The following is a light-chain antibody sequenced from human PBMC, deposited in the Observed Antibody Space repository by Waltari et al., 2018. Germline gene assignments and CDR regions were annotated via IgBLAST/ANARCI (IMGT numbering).Light chain of an antibody. V-gene: IGLV3-1*01. CDR1: TVGAKY. CDR3: QTWANYSVF. Sequence: SYDLIQPPSVSVSPGQTVSITCYGDTVGAKYTSWYQQKPGQSPVLVIYHDKKRPSGIPERFSGSNSGNTVTLTISGTQTLDEADYYCQTWANYSVFFGGGTKLTVL. CDR2: HDK. J-gene: IGLJ2*01.